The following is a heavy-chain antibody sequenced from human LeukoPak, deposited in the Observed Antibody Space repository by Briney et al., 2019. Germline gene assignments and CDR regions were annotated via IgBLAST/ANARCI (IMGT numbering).Heavy chain of an antibody. D-gene: IGHD2-15*01. CDR2: IYTSGST. CDR1: GGSINNYY. Sequence: PSETLSLTCTVSGGSINNYYWSWIRQPAGKGLEWIGRIYTSGSTNYNPSLKSRVTISVDTSKNQFSLKLSAVTAADTAVYYCARGYCSGGSCRFFDYWGQGTLVTVSS. CDR3: ARGYCSGGSCRFFDY. V-gene: IGHV4-4*07. J-gene: IGHJ4*02.